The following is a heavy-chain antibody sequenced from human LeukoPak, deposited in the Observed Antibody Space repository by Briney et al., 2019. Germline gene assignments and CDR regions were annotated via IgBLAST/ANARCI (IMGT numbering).Heavy chain of an antibody. CDR2: IFPSSGEI. J-gene: IGHJ4*02. D-gene: IGHD5-18*01. CDR1: GFTFSTFA. V-gene: IGHV3-23*01. CDR3: ATYRQVLLPFES. Sequence: GGSLRLSCAASGFTFSTFAMIWVRQPPGKGPEWVSSIFPSSGEIHYADSVRGRFTISRDNSKSTLFLQMNSLRVEDTAIYYCATYRQVLLPFESWGQGTLVTVSS.